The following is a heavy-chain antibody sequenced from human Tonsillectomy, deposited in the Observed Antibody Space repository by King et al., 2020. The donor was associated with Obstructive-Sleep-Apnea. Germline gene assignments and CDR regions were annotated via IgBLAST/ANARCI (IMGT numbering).Heavy chain of an antibody. Sequence: VQLQESGPGLVKPSETLSLTCAVSGGSISSYYWSWIRQFPGKGLEWIGYINYSGRPTSNPSLKSRVTISVDTSKNQFSLKLSSVTAADTAVYYCARRVGYSYYDYWGQGTLVTVSS. V-gene: IGHV4-59*08. J-gene: IGHJ4*02. CDR2: INYSGRP. CDR3: ARRVGYSYYDY. D-gene: IGHD5-18*01. CDR1: GGSISSYY.